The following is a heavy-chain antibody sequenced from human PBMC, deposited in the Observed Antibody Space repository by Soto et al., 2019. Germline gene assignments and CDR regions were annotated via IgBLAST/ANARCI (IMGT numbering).Heavy chain of an antibody. Sequence: PGGSLRLSCAASGFTFSSSCMHWVRQAPDKGLEWVAAIWYDGTNKYYAESVKGRFTISRDNSKNTLYLQMNSLRAEDTAVYYCAREEIGIYANDYWGQGALVTVSS. CDR2: IWYDGTNK. CDR1: GFTFSSSC. CDR3: AREEIGIYANDY. V-gene: IGHV3-33*08. J-gene: IGHJ4*02. D-gene: IGHD1-26*01.